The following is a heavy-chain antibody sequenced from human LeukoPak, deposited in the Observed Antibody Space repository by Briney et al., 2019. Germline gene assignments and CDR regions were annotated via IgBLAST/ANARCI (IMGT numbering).Heavy chain of an antibody. J-gene: IGHJ4*02. CDR3: ARDAYGIVGATTFSDH. D-gene: IGHD1-26*01. V-gene: IGHV3-23*01. CDR1: GFTFSTYA. Sequence: GGSLRLSCAASGFTFSTYAMYWVRQAPGKGLEWVSGIFGSGGSTHYADSVKGRFTISRDNSKNTVYLQMNSLRAEDTAVYYCARDAYGIVGATTFSDHWGQGTLVTVSS. CDR2: IFGSGGST.